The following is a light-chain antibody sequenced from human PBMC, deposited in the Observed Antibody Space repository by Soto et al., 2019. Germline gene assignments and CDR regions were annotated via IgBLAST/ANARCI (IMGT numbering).Light chain of an antibody. J-gene: IGLJ3*02. CDR2: EVN. CDR3: SSYTTCTTRV. CDR1: RSDIGTYNY. V-gene: IGLV2-14*01. Sequence: SALTQPASVSASPGQSITISCTGTRSDIGTYNYVSWYQQHPVKAPKLMIFEVNHRPSWVSNRLSGSKSGNTASLTVTGLQVEDAADHYCSSYTTCTTRVFGGGTKLTVL.